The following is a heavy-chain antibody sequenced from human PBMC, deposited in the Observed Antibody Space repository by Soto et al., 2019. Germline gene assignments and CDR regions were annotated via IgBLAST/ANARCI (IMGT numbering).Heavy chain of an antibody. CDR3: ARDYYDSSGYYNWFDP. V-gene: IGHV4-34*01. J-gene: IGHJ5*02. CDR2: INHSGST. D-gene: IGHD3-22*01. CDR1: GGSFSGYY. Sequence: SETLSLTCAVYGGSFSGYYWSWIRQPPGKGLEWIGEINHSGSTNYNPSLKSRVTISVDTSKNQFSLKLSSVTAADTAVYYCARDYYDSSGYYNWFDPWGQGTLVTVSS.